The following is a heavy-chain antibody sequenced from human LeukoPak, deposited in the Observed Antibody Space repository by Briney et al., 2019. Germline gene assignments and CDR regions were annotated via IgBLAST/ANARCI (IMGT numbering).Heavy chain of an antibody. Sequence: GGSLRLSCAASGFTFSSYAMSWVRQAPGKGLEWVSAISGSGGSTYYADSVKGRFTISRDNAKNSLYLQMNSLRDEDTAVYYCARVDIRSSGCFDCWGQGTLVTVSS. J-gene: IGHJ4*02. V-gene: IGHV3-23*01. CDR2: ISGSGGST. D-gene: IGHD6-19*01. CDR1: GFTFSSYA. CDR3: ARVDIRSSGCFDC.